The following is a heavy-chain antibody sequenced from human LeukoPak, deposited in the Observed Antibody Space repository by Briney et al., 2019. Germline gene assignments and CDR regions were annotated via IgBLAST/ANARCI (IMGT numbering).Heavy chain of an antibody. J-gene: IGHJ4*02. D-gene: IGHD3-10*01. CDR1: GFTFSSYA. CDR3: ASVYGSGSSIIDY. Sequence: GGSLRLSCAASGFTFSSYAMHWVRQAPGKGLEWVAVISYDGSSKYYADSVKGRFTISRDNSKNTLYLQMNSLRAEDTAVYYCASVYGSGSSIIDYWGQGTLVTVSS. V-gene: IGHV3-30-3*01. CDR2: ISYDGSSK.